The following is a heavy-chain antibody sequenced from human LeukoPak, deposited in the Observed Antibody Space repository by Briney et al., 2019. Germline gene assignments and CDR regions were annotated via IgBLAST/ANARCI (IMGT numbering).Heavy chain of an antibody. J-gene: IGHJ6*03. D-gene: IGHD3-3*01. Sequence: GGSLRLSCAASGFTFSSYSMNWVRQAPGKGLEWVSYISSSSSTIYYADSVKGRFTISRDNAKNSLYLQMNSLRAEDTAVYYCARAFDNVFWRGYLGPYYMEVWAKGPRSPSP. V-gene: IGHV3-48*01. CDR1: GFTFSSYS. CDR2: ISSSSSTI. CDR3: ARAFDNVFWRGYLGPYYMEV.